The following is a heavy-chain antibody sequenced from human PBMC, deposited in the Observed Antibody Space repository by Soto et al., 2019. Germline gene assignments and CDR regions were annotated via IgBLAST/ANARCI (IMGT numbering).Heavy chain of an antibody. J-gene: IGHJ1*01. CDR1: GFTVNSNH. Sequence: GGSLRLSCAASGFTVNSNHMSWVRQAPGKGLEWVSIIYSGGTTYYADSVKGRFTISRDNSKNTLYLQMNSLRAEDTAMYYCLNAPVVWTYLGKGTLVTVSS. V-gene: IGHV3-53*01. D-gene: IGHD1-1*01. CDR3: LNAPVVWTY. CDR2: IYSGGTT.